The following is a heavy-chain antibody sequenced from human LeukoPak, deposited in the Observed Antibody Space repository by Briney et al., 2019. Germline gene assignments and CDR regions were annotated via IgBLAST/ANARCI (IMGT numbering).Heavy chain of an antibody. V-gene: IGHV4-31*03. CDR1: GGSXSSGGYX. J-gene: IGHJ3*02. Sequence: SETLSLTCTVSGGSXSSGGYXXSXXRQXXXXXXXXXXYIYYSGSTYYNPSLKSRVTISVDTSKNQFSLKLSSVTAADTAVYYCARDLSFGASIDAFDIWGQGTMVTVSS. CDR3: ARDLSFGASIDAFDI. CDR2: IYYSGST. D-gene: IGHD3-3*01.